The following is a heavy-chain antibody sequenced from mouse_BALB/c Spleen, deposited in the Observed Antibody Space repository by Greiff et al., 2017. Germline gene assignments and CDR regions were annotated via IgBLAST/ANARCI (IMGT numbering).Heavy chain of an antibody. CDR3: AKNWDGYAMDY. CDR1: GFTFSSYA. Sequence: EVKLVESGGGLVKPGGSLKLSCAASGFTFSSYAMSWVRQSPEKRLEWVAEISSGGSYTYYPDTVTGRFTISRDNAKNTLYLEMSSLRSEDTAMYYCAKNWDGYAMDYWGQGTSVTVSS. J-gene: IGHJ4*01. D-gene: IGHD4-1*01. CDR2: ISSGGSYT. V-gene: IGHV5-9-4*01.